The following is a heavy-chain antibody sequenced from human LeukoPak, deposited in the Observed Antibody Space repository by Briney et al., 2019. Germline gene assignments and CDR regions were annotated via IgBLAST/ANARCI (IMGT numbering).Heavy chain of an antibody. J-gene: IGHJ4*02. CDR3: ARQVLVVIPSFDY. CDR1: GGSIGSSSYY. Sequence: SETLSLTCTVSGGSIGSSSYYWGWIRQPPGKGLEWIGSIYYSGSTYYNPSLKSRVTISVDTSKNQFSLKLSSVTAADTAVYYCARQVLVVIPSFDYWSQGTLVTVSS. V-gene: IGHV4-39*01. CDR2: IYYSGST. D-gene: IGHD3-22*01.